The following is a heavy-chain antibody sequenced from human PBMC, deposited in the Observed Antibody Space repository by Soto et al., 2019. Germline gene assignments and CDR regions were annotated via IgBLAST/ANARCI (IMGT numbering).Heavy chain of an antibody. CDR3: TTDLRGIVVVPAAKIPWFDL. Sequence: EVQLVESGGGLVKPGGCLRLSCAASGCTFSNAWMNWVRQAPGKGLEWVGRIKSKTDGGTTDYAAPVKGRFTISRDDSKNTLYLQMNSLKTEDTAVYYCTTDLRGIVVVPAAKIPWFDLWGQGTLVTVSS. CDR1: GCTFSNAW. D-gene: IGHD2-2*01. J-gene: IGHJ5*02. V-gene: IGHV3-15*07. CDR2: IKSKTDGGTT.